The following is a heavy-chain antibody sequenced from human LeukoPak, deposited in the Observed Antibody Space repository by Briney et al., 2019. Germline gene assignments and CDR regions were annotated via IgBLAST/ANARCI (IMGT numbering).Heavy chain of an antibody. CDR1: GGSISSSSYY. J-gene: IGHJ4*02. D-gene: IGHD6-19*01. Sequence: SETLSLTCTVSGGSISSSSYYWSWTRQPPGKGLEWIGEINHSGSTNYNPSLKSRVTISVDTSKNQFSLKLSSVTAADTAVYYCASYSSGCHWGQGTLVTVSS. V-gene: IGHV4-39*07. CDR3: ASYSSGCH. CDR2: INHSGST.